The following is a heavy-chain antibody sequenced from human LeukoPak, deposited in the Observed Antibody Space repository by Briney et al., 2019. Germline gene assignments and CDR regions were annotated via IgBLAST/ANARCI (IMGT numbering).Heavy chain of an antibody. V-gene: IGHV3-30*02. J-gene: IGHJ5*02. D-gene: IGHD1-1*01. CDR3: AKGSITSGTRKWYWFDP. CDR1: GFTFSSYG. CDR2: IRYDGSNK. Sequence: GGSLRLSCAASGFTFSSYGMHWVRQAPGKGLEWVAFIRYDGSNKYYADSVKGRFTISRDNSKNTLYLQMNSLRAEDTAVYYCAKGSITSGTRKWYWFDPWGQGTLVTVSS.